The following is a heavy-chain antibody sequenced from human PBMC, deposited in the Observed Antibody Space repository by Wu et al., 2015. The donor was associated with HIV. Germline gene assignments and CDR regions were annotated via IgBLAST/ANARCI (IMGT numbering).Heavy chain of an antibody. J-gene: IGHJ4*02. V-gene: IGHV1-69*13. CDR2: LIPMYGTA. D-gene: IGHD5-18*01. CDR3: AGGGGRTSMDPFDF. Sequence: QVQLLQSGAEVKNPGPSVRVSCKASGATFTSYALSWVRQAPGQGLEWMGRLIPMYGTANYAQKFQGRVTITADESTSTAYMDVSSLRSDDTAVYYCAGGGGRTSMDPFDFWGQGHWSPSPQ. CDR1: GATFTSYA.